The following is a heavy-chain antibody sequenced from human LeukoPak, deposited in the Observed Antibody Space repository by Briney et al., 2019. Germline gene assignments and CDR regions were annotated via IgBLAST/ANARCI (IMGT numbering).Heavy chain of an antibody. CDR2: ISWDGGST. CDR3: AKDVYYGSGSYYNSAYGMDV. J-gene: IGHJ6*02. V-gene: IGHV3-43*01. D-gene: IGHD3-10*01. Sequence: GGSLRPSCAASGFTFDDYTMHWVRQAPGKGLEWVSLISWDGGSTYYADSVKGRFTISRDNSKNSLYLQMNSLRTEDTALYYCAKDVYYGSGSYYNSAYGMDVWGQGTTVTVSS. CDR1: GFTFDDYT.